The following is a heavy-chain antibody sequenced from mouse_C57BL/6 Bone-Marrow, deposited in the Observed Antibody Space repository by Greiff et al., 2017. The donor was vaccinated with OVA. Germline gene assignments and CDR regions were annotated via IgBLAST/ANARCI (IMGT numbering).Heavy chain of an antibody. CDR3: TTYWC. CDR1: GFNFKDDY. Sequence: VQLQQSGAELVRPGASVKLSCTASGFNFKDDYMHWVKERPEQGLEWIGWIDPENGDTKYASKFQGKATIAADTSSNTVYLQLSSLTSEDTAVYYCTTYWCWGQVATLAV. J-gene: IGHJ2*01. CDR2: IDPENGDT. D-gene: IGHD1-1*02. V-gene: IGHV14-4*01.